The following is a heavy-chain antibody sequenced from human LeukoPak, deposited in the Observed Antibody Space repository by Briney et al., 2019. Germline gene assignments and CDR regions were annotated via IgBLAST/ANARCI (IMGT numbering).Heavy chain of an antibody. V-gene: IGHV3-48*03. CDR2: ISSSGTSI. Sequence: AGGSLRLSCAASGLTFSSYEMKWVRQAPGKGLEWVSYISSSGTSIYYADSVKGRFTISRDNAKNSLYLQMNSLRAEDTAVYYCATGEGGSYYDSRGYYSDIWGQGTMVTVSS. CDR3: ATGEGGSYYDSRGYYSDI. J-gene: IGHJ3*02. CDR1: GLTFSSYE. D-gene: IGHD3-22*01.